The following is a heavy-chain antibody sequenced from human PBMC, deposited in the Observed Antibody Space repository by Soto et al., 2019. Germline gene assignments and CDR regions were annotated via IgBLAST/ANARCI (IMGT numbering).Heavy chain of an antibody. CDR3: ARLSGSYNDRYFDY. D-gene: IGHD1-26*01. CDR2: VYYNGNT. Sequence: SETLSLTCTVSGGSTSSSSYQWVWIRQPPGKGLEWIGNVYYNGNTYYKASLKSRVTISVDTSNNQFSLKVKSVTAADTAVYYCARLSGSYNDRYFDYWGQGTLVTVS. V-gene: IGHV4-39*01. CDR1: GGSTSSSSYQ. J-gene: IGHJ4*02.